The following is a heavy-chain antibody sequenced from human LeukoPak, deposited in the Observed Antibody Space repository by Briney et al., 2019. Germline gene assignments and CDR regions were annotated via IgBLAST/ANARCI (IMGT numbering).Heavy chain of an antibody. CDR1: GFTFSIYS. CDR3: ARVFYVRRVLAKEFDY. Sequence: PGGSLRLSCAASGFTFSIYSMNWVRQAPGKGLEWVSSISSSSSYIYYADSVKGRFTISRDNAKNSLYLQMNSLRAEDTAVYYCARVFYVRRVLAKEFDYWGQGTLVTVSS. D-gene: IGHD3-10*02. V-gene: IGHV3-21*01. J-gene: IGHJ4*02. CDR2: ISSSSSYI.